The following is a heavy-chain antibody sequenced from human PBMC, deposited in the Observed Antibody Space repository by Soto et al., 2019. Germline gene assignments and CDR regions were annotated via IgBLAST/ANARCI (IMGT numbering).Heavy chain of an antibody. CDR2: ISGSGGTE. Sequence: GGSLRLSCAASGFTFSSYAMSWVRQAPGKGLEWVSAISGSGGTEHYAASVRGRYTISRDDAKSVAYLQMDSLKTEDSGVYYCARHARVGECLPLIYYAVDVSGPGTTVTVYS. CDR3: ARHARVGECLPLIYYAVDV. CDR1: GFTFSSYA. D-gene: IGHD3-10*01. J-gene: IGHJ6*02. V-gene: IGHV3-23*01.